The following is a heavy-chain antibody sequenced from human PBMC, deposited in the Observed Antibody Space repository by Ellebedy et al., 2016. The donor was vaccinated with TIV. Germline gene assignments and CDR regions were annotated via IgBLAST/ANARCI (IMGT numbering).Heavy chain of an antibody. D-gene: IGHD3-16*01. CDR2: IKEDGSEN. Sequence: GESLKISCAASGFTFSNYWMNWVRQAPGKGLEWVANIKEDGSENYYVDSVKGRFTLSRDNAKNSLYLQMNSLRAEDTAVYHCARGMRVMSYYYGMDVWGQGTTVSVSS. CDR1: GFTFSNYW. V-gene: IGHV3-7*04. CDR3: ARGMRVMSYYYGMDV. J-gene: IGHJ6*02.